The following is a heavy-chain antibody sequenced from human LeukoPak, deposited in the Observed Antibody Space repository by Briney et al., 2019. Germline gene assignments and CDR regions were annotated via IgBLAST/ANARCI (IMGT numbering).Heavy chain of an antibody. V-gene: IGHV1-24*01. D-gene: IGHD3-10*01. CDR1: GYTLTELS. CDR3: ARDGTQGPYGRPKTYYYMDV. J-gene: IGHJ6*03. Sequence: GASVKVSCKVSGYTLTELSMHWVRQAPGKGLEWMGGFDPEDGETIYAQKFQGRVTMTEDTSTDTAYMELSSLRSEDTAVYYCARDGTQGPYGRPKTYYYMDVWGKGTTVTVSS. CDR2: FDPEDGET.